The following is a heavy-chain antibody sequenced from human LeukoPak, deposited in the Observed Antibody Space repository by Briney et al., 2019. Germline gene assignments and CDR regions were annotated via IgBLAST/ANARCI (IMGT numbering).Heavy chain of an antibody. V-gene: IGHV3-30-3*01. CDR2: ISYDGSNK. D-gene: IGHD2-21*02. Sequence: GGPLRLSCAASGFTFSSYAMHWVRQAPGKGLEWVAVISYDGSNKYYADSVKGRFTIFRDNSKNTLYLQMNSLRAEDTAVYYCARDSASPIVVVTAILFEHWGQGTLVTVSS. CDR1: GFTFSSYA. J-gene: IGHJ1*01. CDR3: ARDSASPIVVVTAILFEH.